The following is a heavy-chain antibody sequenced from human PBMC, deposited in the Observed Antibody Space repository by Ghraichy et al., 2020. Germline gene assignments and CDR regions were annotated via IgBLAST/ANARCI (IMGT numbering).Heavy chain of an antibody. Sequence: LSLTCEASGFSFSSYNLNWVRQAPGKGPEWISYITSSSRFISYADSVKDRFTISRDNAKNSLYLQMNSLRDEDTAVYYCARASAVVRYYYYAAMDVWGQGTTVTVSS. CDR2: ITSSSRFI. CDR3: ARASAVVRYYYYAAMDV. D-gene: IGHD3-10*01. V-gene: IGHV3-48*02. J-gene: IGHJ6*02. CDR1: GFSFSSYN.